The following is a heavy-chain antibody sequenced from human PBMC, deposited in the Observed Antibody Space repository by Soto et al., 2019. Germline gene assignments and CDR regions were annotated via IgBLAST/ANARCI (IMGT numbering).Heavy chain of an antibody. CDR2: IYYSGST. V-gene: IGHV4-59*01. Sequence: SETLSLTCTVSGGSISSYYWSWIRQPPGKGLEWIGYIYYSGSTNYNPSLKSRVTISVDTSKNQFSLKLSSMTAADTAVYYCARSQSRDYFDYWGQGTLVTVSS. J-gene: IGHJ4*02. CDR3: ARSQSRDYFDY. CDR1: GGSISSYY.